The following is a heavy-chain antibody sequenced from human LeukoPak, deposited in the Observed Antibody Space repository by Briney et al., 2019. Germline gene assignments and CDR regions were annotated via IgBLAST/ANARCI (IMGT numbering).Heavy chain of an antibody. CDR2: IYYSGST. V-gene: IGHV4-30-4*01. CDR1: GGSTSSGDYY. J-gene: IGHJ3*02. Sequence: PSQTLSLTCTVSGGSTSSGDYYWSWIRQSPGKGLEWIGYIYYSGSTYYNPSLKSRVTISVDTSKNQFSLKLTSVTAADTAEYYCARARHIVAVTAFPGAFDIWGQGTMVTVSS. D-gene: IGHD2-21*02. CDR3: ARARHIVAVTAFPGAFDI.